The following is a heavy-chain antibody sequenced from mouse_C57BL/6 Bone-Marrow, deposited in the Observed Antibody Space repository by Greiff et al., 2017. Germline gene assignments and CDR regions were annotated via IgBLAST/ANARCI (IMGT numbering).Heavy chain of an antibody. J-gene: IGHJ4*01. CDR2: ISGGGGNT. V-gene: IGHV5-9*01. CDR1: GFTFSSYT. CDR3: ARTYDARGY. Sequence: EVKLVESGGGLVKPGGSLKLSCAASGFTFSSYTMSWVRQTPEKRLEWVATISGGGGNTYYPDSVKGRFTISRDNAKNTLYLHMSSLRSEDTAWYYCARTYDARGYCGQGTSVIVSS.